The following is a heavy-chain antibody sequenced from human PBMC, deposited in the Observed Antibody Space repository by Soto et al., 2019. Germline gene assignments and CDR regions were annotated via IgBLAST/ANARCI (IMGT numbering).Heavy chain of an antibody. V-gene: IGHV4-34*01. CDR3: AVSYGRSKASRRIDY. CDR2: INHSGST. CDR1: GGSFSGYY. J-gene: IGHJ4*02. D-gene: IGHD1-26*01. Sequence: QVQLQQWGAGLLKPSETLSLTCAVYGGSFSGYYWSWIRQPPGKGLEWIGEINHSGSTNYNPSLKSRVTISVDTSKNQFSLKLSSVTAADTAVYYCAVSYGRSKASRRIDYWGQGTLVTVSS.